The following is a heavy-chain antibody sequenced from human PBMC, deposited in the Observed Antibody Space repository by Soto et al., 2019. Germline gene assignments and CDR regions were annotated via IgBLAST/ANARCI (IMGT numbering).Heavy chain of an antibody. J-gene: IGHJ3*02. CDR3: ARGGTFDI. CDR1: GGSISSSSYY. V-gene: IGHV4-39*01. D-gene: IGHD3-16*01. CDR2: IYYSGST. Sequence: SETLSLTCTVSGGSISSSSYYWGWIRQPPGKGLEWIGSIYYSGSTYYNPSLKSRVSISVDTSKNQFSLKLSSVTAADTAVYYCARGGTFDIRGQGTMVTVSS.